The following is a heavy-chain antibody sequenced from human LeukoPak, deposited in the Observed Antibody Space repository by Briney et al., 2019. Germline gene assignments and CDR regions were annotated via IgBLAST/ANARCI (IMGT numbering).Heavy chain of an antibody. D-gene: IGHD2-21*02. CDR1: RVAPSRYS. Sequence: VGTLCLSCAVSRVAPSRYSMNAVRGAPGEGLGWVLCIGSTIRALSSAASVKGRFTYSKDNAKTSLYLQMNSLRAEDTAVYYCARDGAGGDWYSGDFDYWGQGTLVTVSS. CDR2: IGSTIRAL. J-gene: IGHJ4*02. CDR3: ARDGAGGDWYSGDFDY. V-gene: IGHV3-48*04.